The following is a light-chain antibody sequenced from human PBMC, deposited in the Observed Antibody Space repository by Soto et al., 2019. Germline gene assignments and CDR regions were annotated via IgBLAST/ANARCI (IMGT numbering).Light chain of an antibody. CDR3: QHYKSYSEA. CDR1: QTISSW. J-gene: IGKJ1*01. V-gene: IGKV1-5*03. CDR2: KAS. Sequence: DIQMTQSPSTLSGSVGDRVTITCRASQTISSWLAGYQQKPGKAPKLLIYKASTLKSGVPSRYSGSGSGTEFTLTISSLQPDDFATYDGQHYKSYSEACGQGTKVELK.